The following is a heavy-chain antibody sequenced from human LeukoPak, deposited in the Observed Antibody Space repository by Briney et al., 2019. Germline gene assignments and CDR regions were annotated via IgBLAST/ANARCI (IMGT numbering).Heavy chain of an antibody. Sequence: GGSLRLSCATSGFTFSSYAMSWVRQAPGKGLEWVSAISGSVAGSTYSADSVRGRFTISRDNSKNTLYLQMNSLRAEDTAVYYYAKDPKYYDFWGGSYFDYWGQGTLVTVSS. J-gene: IGHJ4*02. CDR3: AKDPKYYDFWGGSYFDY. V-gene: IGHV3-23*01. CDR1: GFTFSSYA. D-gene: IGHD3-3*01. CDR2: ISGSVAGST.